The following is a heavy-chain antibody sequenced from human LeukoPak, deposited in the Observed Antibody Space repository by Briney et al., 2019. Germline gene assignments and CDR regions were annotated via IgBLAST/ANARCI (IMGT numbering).Heavy chain of an antibody. D-gene: IGHD6-13*01. V-gene: IGHV1-18*01. CDR1: GYTFTNYG. CDR3: ARSQQLYYYYYYYMDV. CDR2: ISAYNGNT. J-gene: IGHJ6*03. Sequence: ASVKVSCKASGYTFTNYGINWVRQAPGQGLEWMGWISAYNGNTNYAQKLQGRVTMTTDTSTSTAYMELRSLRSDDTAVYYCARSQQLYYYYYYYMDVWGKGTTVTVSS.